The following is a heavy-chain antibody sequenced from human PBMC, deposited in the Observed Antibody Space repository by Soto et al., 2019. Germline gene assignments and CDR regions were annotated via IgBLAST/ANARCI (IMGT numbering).Heavy chain of an antibody. V-gene: IGHV3-33*01. J-gene: IGHJ6*02. D-gene: IGHD6-19*01. Sequence: QVQLVESGGGVVQPGRSLRLSCAASGFTFSSYGMHWVRQAPGKGLEWVAVIWYDGSNKYYADSVKGRFTISRDNSKNTLYLQMNSLRAEDTAVYYCARDEYSSGWYLYYGMDVWGQGTTVTVSS. CDR1: GFTFSSYG. CDR3: ARDEYSSGWYLYYGMDV. CDR2: IWYDGSNK.